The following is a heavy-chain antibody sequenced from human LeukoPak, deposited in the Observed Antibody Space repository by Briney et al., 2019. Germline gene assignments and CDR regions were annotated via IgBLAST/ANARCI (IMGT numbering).Heavy chain of an antibody. J-gene: IGHJ4*02. V-gene: IGHV3-33*01. Sequence: PGGSLRLSCTASGFTFSNYGMHWVRQAPGKGLEWVAIIWFDGSNKYYADSVKGRFTISRDNSKNTLYLQMNSLRAEDTALYYCARGQSLNDYWGQGTLVTVSS. CDR3: ARGQSLNDY. CDR1: GFTFSNYG. CDR2: IWFDGSNK.